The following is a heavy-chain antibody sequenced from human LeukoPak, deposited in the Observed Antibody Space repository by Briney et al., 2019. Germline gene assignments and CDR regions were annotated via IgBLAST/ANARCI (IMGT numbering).Heavy chain of an antibody. CDR3: ASFGYYYDSSGNAFDI. D-gene: IGHD3-22*01. J-gene: IGHJ3*02. V-gene: IGHV3-20*04. CDR1: GFTFDDYG. Sequence: GGSLRLSCAASGFTFDDYGVSWVRQAPGEGLEWVSGINWNGGSTGYADSVKGRFTISRDNAKNSLYLQMNSLRAEDTALYYCASFGYYYDSSGNAFDIWGQGTMVTVSS. CDR2: INWNGGST.